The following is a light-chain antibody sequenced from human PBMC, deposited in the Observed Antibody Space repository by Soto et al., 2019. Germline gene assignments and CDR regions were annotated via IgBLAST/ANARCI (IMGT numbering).Light chain of an antibody. J-gene: IGKJ3*01. CDR2: GAS. V-gene: IGKV3-15*01. CDR3: QQRGSWPAT. CDR1: QSVSSN. Sequence: IVMTDSPATRSVSPGERSTIYLRASQSVSSNLAWYQQKPGQAPRLLIYGASTRATGIPARFSGSGSGTEFTLTISSLEPEDFAVYYSQQRGSWPATFGPGTKAD.